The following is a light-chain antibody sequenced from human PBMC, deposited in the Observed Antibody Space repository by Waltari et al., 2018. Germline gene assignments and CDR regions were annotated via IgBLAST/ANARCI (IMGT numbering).Light chain of an antibody. V-gene: IGLV3-19*01. CDR2: GKN. J-gene: IGLJ2*01. Sequence: SSELTQDPVVSVALGRTVRITCQGDSLRTYYVSWFQQKPGQAPALVIYGKNNRPSGIPDRFSASSSGSTASLTIIGAQAEDEADYYCHSRDSSGDVLIGGGTKLTVV. CDR3: HSRDSSGDVL. CDR1: SLRTYY.